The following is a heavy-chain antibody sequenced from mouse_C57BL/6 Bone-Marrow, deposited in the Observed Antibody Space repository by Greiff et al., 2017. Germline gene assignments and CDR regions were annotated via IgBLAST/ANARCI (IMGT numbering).Heavy chain of an antibody. J-gene: IGHJ1*03. V-gene: IGHV1-81*01. CDR1: GYTFTSYG. Sequence: QVQLQQSGAELARPGASVKLSCKASGYTFTSYGISWVKQRTGQGLEWIGEIYPRSGNTYYNEKFKGKATLTADKSSSNAYMELRSLTSEDSAVYFCARRDYYYDGWYFDFWGTGTTVTVSS. CDR2: IYPRSGNT. CDR3: ARRDYYYDGWYFDF. D-gene: IGHD2-4*01.